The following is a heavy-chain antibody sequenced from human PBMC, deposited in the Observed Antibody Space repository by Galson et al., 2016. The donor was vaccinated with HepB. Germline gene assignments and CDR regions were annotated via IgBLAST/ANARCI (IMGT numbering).Heavy chain of an antibody. V-gene: IGHV3-48*02. CDR2: ISSTSNTI. CDR1: GFTFSLYG. J-gene: IGHJ4*02. Sequence: SLRLSCAASGFTFSLYGFNWVRQAPGKGLEWVSYISSTSNTIYYADSVKGRFTISRDNAKNSVFLHMNSLRDEDTAIFYCASQDRGFVHWGQGILVTVSS. D-gene: IGHD3-10*01. CDR3: ASQDRGFVH.